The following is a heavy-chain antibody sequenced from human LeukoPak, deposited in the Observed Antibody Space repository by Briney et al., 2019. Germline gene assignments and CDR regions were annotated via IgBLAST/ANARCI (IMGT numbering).Heavy chain of an antibody. Sequence: SETLSLTCAVSGVSISSYYWSWVRQPPGKGLEWIGYIYYSRSTNYNPSLKSRVTISLDTPRNQFYLKLSSVTAADTAMYYCARDCSGASCYDYWGQGTLVTVSS. CDR3: ARDCSGASCYDY. D-gene: IGHD2-15*01. CDR2: IYYSRST. CDR1: GVSISSYY. V-gene: IGHV4-59*01. J-gene: IGHJ4*02.